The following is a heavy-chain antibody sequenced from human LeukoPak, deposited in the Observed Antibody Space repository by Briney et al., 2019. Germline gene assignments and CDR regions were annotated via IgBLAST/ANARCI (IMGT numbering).Heavy chain of an antibody. CDR2: INHSGST. Sequence: SETLSLTCAVYGGSFSGYYWSWIRQPPGKGLEWIGEINHSGSTNYNPSLKSRVTISVDTSKNQFSLKLSSVTAADTAVYYCARARSSWALLYWGQGTLVTVSS. CDR1: GGSFSGYY. V-gene: IGHV4-34*01. CDR3: ARARSSWALLY. J-gene: IGHJ4*02. D-gene: IGHD6-13*01.